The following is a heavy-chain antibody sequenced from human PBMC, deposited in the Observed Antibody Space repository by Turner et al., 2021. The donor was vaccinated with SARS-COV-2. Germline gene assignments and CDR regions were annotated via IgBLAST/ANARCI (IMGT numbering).Heavy chain of an antibody. CDR3: ARDPGYSGYDYWQNTEFFDY. Sequence: EVQVVESGGGLVKPGGSLSLTCAASGFTFSGYSMNWVRQARGKGLEWGSSISSSSSNIYYADSVKGRFTISRENAKNSLYLQMNSLRAEDTAVYYCARDPGYSGYDYWQNTEFFDYWGQGTLVTVSS. CDR2: ISSSSSNI. J-gene: IGHJ4*02. D-gene: IGHD5-12*01. CDR1: GFTFSGYS. V-gene: IGHV3-21*01.